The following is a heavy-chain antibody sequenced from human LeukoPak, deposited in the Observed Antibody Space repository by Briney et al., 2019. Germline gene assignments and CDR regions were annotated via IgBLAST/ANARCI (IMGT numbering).Heavy chain of an antibody. CDR2: IRYDGSNK. CDR3: ASDIVVVPAAASG. CDR1: GFTFSSYG. Sequence: GGSLRLSCAASGFTFSSYGMHWVRQAPGKGLEWVAFIRYDGSNKYYADSVKGRFTISRDNSKNTLYLQMNSLRAEDTAVYYCASDIVVVPAAASGWGQGTLVTVSS. J-gene: IGHJ4*02. D-gene: IGHD2-2*01. V-gene: IGHV3-30*02.